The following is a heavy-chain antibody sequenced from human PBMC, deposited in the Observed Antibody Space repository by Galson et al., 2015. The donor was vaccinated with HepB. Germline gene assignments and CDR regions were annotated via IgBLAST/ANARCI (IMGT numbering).Heavy chain of an antibody. V-gene: IGHV3-23*01. Sequence: SLRLSCAASGFTFSGYAMSWVRQAPGKGLEWVSAISGSGGSTYYADSVKGRFTISRDNSKNTLYLQMNSLRAEDTAVYYCAKDEGPDVRGGGWGQGTLVTVSS. D-gene: IGHD3-10*01. J-gene: IGHJ4*02. CDR1: GFTFSGYA. CDR2: ISGSGGST. CDR3: AKDEGPDVRGGG.